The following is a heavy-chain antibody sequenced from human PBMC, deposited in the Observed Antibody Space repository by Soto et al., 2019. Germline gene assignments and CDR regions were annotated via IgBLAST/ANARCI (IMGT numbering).Heavy chain of an antibody. CDR1: GDSNMRDSYY. D-gene: IGHD1-26*01. J-gene: IGHJ4*02. CDR3: ASGFDSGKFYAFEP. CDR2: IYYSGTT. Sequence: QVQLQESGPGLVKPSQTLSLTCTVSGDSNMRDSYYWNWIRRHPGKGLEWIGYIYYSGTTAYNPSLKTRVTISPDTSKNQFSLNLSSVTAADTAVYYCASGFDSGKFYAFEPWGRGTQVTVSS. V-gene: IGHV4-31*03.